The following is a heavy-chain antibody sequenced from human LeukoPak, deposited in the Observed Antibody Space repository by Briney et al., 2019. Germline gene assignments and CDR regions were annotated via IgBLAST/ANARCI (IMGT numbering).Heavy chain of an antibody. V-gene: IGHV3-23*01. CDR1: GFTFSIYA. D-gene: IGHD4-17*01. Sequence: GGSLRLSCAASGFTFSIYAMSWVRQAPGKGLEWVSLIESTGARTYYTDSVKGRFTISRDDSKNTLYLHMTSLRAEDTALYYCARDTYGAPDSWGQGTLVTVSS. J-gene: IGHJ4*02. CDR2: IESTGART. CDR3: ARDTYGAPDS.